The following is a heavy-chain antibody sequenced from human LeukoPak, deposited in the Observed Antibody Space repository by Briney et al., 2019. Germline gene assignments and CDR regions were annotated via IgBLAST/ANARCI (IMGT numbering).Heavy chain of an antibody. D-gene: IGHD6-13*01. V-gene: IGHV1-3*01. CDR1: GYTFTSYA. CDR3: ARRIAAAGNNWFDP. Sequence: ASVKVSCKASGYTFTSYAMHWVRQAPGQRLEWMGWINAGNGNTKYSQKFQGRVTITRDTSASTAYMELSSLRSEDTAVYYCARRIAAAGNNWFDPWGQGTLVTASS. CDR2: INAGNGNT. J-gene: IGHJ5*02.